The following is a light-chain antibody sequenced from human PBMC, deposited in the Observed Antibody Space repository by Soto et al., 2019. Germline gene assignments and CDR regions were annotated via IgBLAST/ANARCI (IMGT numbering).Light chain of an antibody. J-gene: IGLJ2*01. V-gene: IGLV2-14*01. Sequence: QSALTQPASVSGSPGQSITISCTGTSSDVGGYNYVSWCQQHPGKAPKLMIYDVSNRPSGVSNRFSGSKSGNTASLTISGLQAEDEADYYCSSYTSSSIVVFGGGTQLTVL. CDR3: SSYTSSSIVV. CDR2: DVS. CDR1: SSDVGGYNY.